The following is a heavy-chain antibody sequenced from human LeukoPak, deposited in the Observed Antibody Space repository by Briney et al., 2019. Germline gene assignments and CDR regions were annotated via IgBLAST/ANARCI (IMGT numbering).Heavy chain of an antibody. V-gene: IGHV1-8*01. Sequence: ASAKVSCKASGYTFTSHDINWVRQATGQGLEWMGWMNPNSGNTGYAQKFQGRVAMTRDTSINTAYLDLYSLRSEDTAVYYCARGYSPSVRTTGNDYWGQGTLVTVSS. CDR1: GYTFTSHD. J-gene: IGHJ4*02. CDR3: ARGYSPSVRTTGNDY. CDR2: MNPNSGNT. D-gene: IGHD1-1*01.